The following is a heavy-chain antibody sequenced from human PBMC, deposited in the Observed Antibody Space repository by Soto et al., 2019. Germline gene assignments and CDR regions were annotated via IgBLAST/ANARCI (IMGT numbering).Heavy chain of an antibody. CDR3: ARAGYTYGSPCYDMDV. CDR2: IDAGNGNT. D-gene: IGHD5-18*01. CDR1: GYTCTSYP. J-gene: IGHJ6*02. V-gene: IGHV1-3*01. Sequence: ASVKISCKASGYTCTSYPTHWVRQARGQRLEGMGWIDAGNGNTKYSQKFRGRVTFPTDTSASTAYMDLSSLRSEDKAVYYCARAGYTYGSPCYDMDVWGQGTTVTVSS.